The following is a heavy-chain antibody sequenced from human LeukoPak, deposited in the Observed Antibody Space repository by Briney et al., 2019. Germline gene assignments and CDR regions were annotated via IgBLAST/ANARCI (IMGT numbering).Heavy chain of an antibody. J-gene: IGHJ6*02. Sequence: SQTLSLTCAISGDRVSSNSAAWNWIRQSPSRGLEWLGRTYYRSKWHYDYAESVKRRITVNPDTSKNQFSLQLNSVTPEDTAVYYCARQSSTDYYYYGLDVWGQGTTVAVSS. CDR3: ARQSSTDYYYYGLDV. CDR1: GDRVSSNSAA. D-gene: IGHD1-1*01. CDR2: TYYRSKWHY. V-gene: IGHV6-1*01.